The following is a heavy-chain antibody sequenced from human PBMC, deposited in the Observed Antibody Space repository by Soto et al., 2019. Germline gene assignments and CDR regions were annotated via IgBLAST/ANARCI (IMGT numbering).Heavy chain of an antibody. V-gene: IGHV1-69*13. CDR1: GGTFSSYA. D-gene: IGHD3-10*01. CDR3: ASTTPANKDYGQTYYYYYGMDV. J-gene: IGHJ6*02. Sequence: ASVKVSCKASGGTFSSYAISWVRQAPGQGLEWMGGIIPIFGTANYAQKFQGRVTITADESTSTAYMELSSLRSEDTAVYYCASTTPANKDYGQTYYYYYGMDVWGQGTTVTVSS. CDR2: IIPIFGTA.